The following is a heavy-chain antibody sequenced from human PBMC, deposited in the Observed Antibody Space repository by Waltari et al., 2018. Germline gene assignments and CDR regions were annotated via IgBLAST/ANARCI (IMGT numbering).Heavy chain of an antibody. V-gene: IGHV3-30-3*01. CDR3: VETPGIATSAFAS. CDR2: ISYDGSNT. J-gene: IGHJ5*01. CDR1: GFTFKNYA. Sequence: QVQLVESGGGVVQPGGSLRLSCAASGFTFKNYAMHWVRQAPGKGLEWVAVISYDGSNTYYADSVKGRFTISRDNSRDTLYLQMSSLRVEDTAVYYCVETPGIATSAFASWGQGTLVTVSS. D-gene: IGHD6-13*01.